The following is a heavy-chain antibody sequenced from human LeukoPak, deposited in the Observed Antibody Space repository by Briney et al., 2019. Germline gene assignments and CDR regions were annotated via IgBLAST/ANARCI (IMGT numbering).Heavy chain of an antibody. CDR2: IIPTLGIA. J-gene: IGHJ4*02. CDR3: AKNLEWFVVDGYYFAS. V-gene: IGHV1-69*04. CDR1: GGTFSSYA. D-gene: IGHD3-3*01. Sequence: EASVKVSCKASGGTFSSYAISWVRQAPGQGLEWMGRIIPTLGIANYAQKFQGRVTITADKSTSTAYMELSSLRSEDTAVYYCAKNLEWFVVDGYYFASGGQGTL.